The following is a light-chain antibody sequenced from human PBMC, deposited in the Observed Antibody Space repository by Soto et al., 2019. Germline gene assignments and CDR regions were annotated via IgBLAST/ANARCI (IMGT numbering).Light chain of an antibody. V-gene: IGKV1-9*01. J-gene: IGKJ3*01. Sequence: IPLTQSPSSLSASVGDRVTITCRASQGIINYLAWYQQKPGRAHKLLIYGASTLQSGVPSRFSGSGSGTDFTLTVSSLQPEDFATYYCQQLFMYPPTFGPGTKVDIK. CDR1: QGIINY. CDR3: QQLFMYPPT. CDR2: GAS.